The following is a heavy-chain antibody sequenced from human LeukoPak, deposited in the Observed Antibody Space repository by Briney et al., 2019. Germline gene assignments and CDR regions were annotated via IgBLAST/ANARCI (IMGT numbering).Heavy chain of an antibody. Sequence: PGGSLRLSCAASGFTFSSYSMNWVRRAPGKGLEWVSAISGSGTNTYFPDSVKGRFTISRDNSKNTLYLQMNSLRAEDTAVYYCAKGRFLEFYYYYYMDVWGKGTTVTVSS. CDR3: AKGRFLEFYYYYYMDV. CDR2: ISGSGTNT. V-gene: IGHV3-23*01. J-gene: IGHJ6*03. D-gene: IGHD3-3*01. CDR1: GFTFSSYS.